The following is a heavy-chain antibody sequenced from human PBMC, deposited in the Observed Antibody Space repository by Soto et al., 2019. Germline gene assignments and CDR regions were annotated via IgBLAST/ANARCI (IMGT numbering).Heavy chain of an antibody. CDR3: AKDLRSYCPDY. J-gene: IGHJ4*02. D-gene: IGHD2-15*01. Sequence: EVQLLESGGGLVQPAGSLSLSCATSGFTFNSYAMCWVRQAPGKGLEWVSAISGSGGGTYYADSVKGRFTISRYNAKNPLYLQMTSLRAEDTAVYYCAKDLRSYCPDYWGQGTLVTVSS. CDR1: GFTFNSYA. CDR2: ISGSGGGT. V-gene: IGHV3-23*01.